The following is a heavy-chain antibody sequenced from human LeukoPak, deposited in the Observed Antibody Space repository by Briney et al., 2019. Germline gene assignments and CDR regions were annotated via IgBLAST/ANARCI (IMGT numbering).Heavy chain of an antibody. CDR2: IRSKSSYI. CDR1: GLTFSSYS. D-gene: IGHD3-22*01. CDR3: ARGAYYYDSSGYYRNWFDL. Sequence: PGGSLRLPRPASGLTFSSYSKHWAPQDQGKGLEQLPSIRSKSSYIYYADSVKGRFTISRDNAQNSLYLQMNSLRAEDTAVYYCARGAYYYDSSGYYRNWFDLWGQGTLVTVSS. J-gene: IGHJ5*02. V-gene: IGHV3-21*01.